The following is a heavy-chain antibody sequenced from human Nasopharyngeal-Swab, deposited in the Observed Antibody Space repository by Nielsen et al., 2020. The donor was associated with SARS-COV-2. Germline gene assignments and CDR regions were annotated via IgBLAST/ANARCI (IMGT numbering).Heavy chain of an antibody. CDR1: GFSLSTSGVG. Sequence: SGPTLVKPTQTLTLTCTFSGFSLSTSGVGVGWIRQPPGKALEWLALIYWDDDKRYSPSLKSRLTITKDTSKNQVVLTMTNMDPVDIATYYCAHNQHWGGYEQQWLVPADWFDPWGQGTLVTVSS. D-gene: IGHD6-19*01. CDR3: AHNQHWGGYEQQWLVPADWFDP. V-gene: IGHV2-5*02. J-gene: IGHJ5*02. CDR2: IYWDDDK.